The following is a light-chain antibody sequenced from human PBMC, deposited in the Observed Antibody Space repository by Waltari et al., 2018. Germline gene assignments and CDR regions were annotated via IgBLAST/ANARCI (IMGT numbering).Light chain of an antibody. Sequence: QSVLTQPPSVSGAPGQRVTISCPGSSSNIGAGYDVHWYQQLPGTAPKLLIYGNSNRPSGVPDRFSGSKSGTSASLAITGLQAEDEADYYCQSYDSSLRYVFGTGTKVTVL. CDR1: SSNIGAGYD. CDR3: QSYDSSLRYV. V-gene: IGLV1-40*01. J-gene: IGLJ1*01. CDR2: GNS.